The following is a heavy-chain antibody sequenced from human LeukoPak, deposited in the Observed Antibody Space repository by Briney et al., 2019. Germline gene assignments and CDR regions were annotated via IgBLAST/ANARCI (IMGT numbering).Heavy chain of an antibody. Sequence: SETLSLTCAVSGGPISRSGYSWAWIPHPPGKGLEWIGSIYYSGSTYCNPSLKSRVTISVDTSKNQFSLKLSSVTAADTAVYYCARVDTAMVMYDYWGQGTLVTVSS. CDR2: IYYSGST. CDR1: GGPISRSGYS. D-gene: IGHD5-18*01. V-gene: IGHV4-39*01. J-gene: IGHJ4*02. CDR3: ARVDTAMVMYDY.